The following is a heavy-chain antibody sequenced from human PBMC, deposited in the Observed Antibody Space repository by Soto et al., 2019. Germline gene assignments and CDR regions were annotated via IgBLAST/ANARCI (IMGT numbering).Heavy chain of an antibody. J-gene: IGHJ6*02. CDR1: GGSISSGGYY. V-gene: IGHV4-31*03. D-gene: IGHD1-1*01. CDR3: ARGTGTLSPHGMDV. CDR2: IYYSGST. Sequence: SETLSLTCTVSGGSISSGGYYWSWIRQHPGKGLEWIGYIYYSGSTYYNPSLKSRVTISVDTSKNQFSLKLSSVTAADTAVYYCARGTGTLSPHGMDVWGQGTTVTVSS.